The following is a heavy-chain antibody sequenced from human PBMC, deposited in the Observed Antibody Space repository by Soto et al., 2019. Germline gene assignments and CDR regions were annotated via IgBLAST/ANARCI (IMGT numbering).Heavy chain of an antibody. CDR3: AREAGRSLSDFWSGSLGY. V-gene: IGHV4-31*03. J-gene: IGHJ4*02. CDR2: IYYSGST. D-gene: IGHD3-3*01. Sequence: PSETLSLTCTVSGGSISSGGYYWSWIRQHPGKGLEWIGYIYYSGSTYYNPSLKSRVTISVDTSKNQFSLKLSSVTAADTAVYYCAREAGRSLSDFWSGSLGYWGQGTLVTVSS. CDR1: GGSISSGGYY.